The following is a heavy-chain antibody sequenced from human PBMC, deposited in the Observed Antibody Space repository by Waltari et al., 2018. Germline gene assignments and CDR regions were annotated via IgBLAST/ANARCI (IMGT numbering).Heavy chain of an antibody. CDR2: IINVFGTT. V-gene: IGHV1-69*01. J-gene: IGHJ3*01. CDR3: ARDGHKGTADLGADGFDV. Sequence: QLQLVQSGAEVKKPGSSVIVPCKASGGPFINYAITWVRQAPGQRPEWMGGIINVFGTTTYAPRFQGRLTLTADEASSTVFLELNSLRADDTAVYFCARDGHKGTADLGADGFDVWGQGTMVIV. D-gene: IGHD2-2*01. CDR1: GGPFINYA.